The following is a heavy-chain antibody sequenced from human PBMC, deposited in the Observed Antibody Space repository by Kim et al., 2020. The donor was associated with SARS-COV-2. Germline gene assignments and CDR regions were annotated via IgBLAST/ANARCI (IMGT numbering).Heavy chain of an antibody. V-gene: IGHV4-39*01. CDR3: ARHGLRWLVGYYFDY. CDR1: GGSISSSSYY. Sequence: SETLSLTCTVSGGSISSSSYYWGWIRQPPGKGLEWIGSIYYSGSTYYNPSLKSRVTISVDTSKNQFSLKLSSVTAADTAVYYCARHGLRWLVGYYFDYWGQGTLVTVSS. CDR2: IYYSGST. J-gene: IGHJ4*02. D-gene: IGHD6-19*01.